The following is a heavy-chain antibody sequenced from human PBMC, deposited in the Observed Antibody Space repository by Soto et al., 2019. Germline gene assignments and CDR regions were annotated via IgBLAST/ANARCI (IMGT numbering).Heavy chain of an antibody. D-gene: IGHD3-16*02. CDR1: GYTFTTHG. CDR3: ARVDDYVGGSCRP. Sequence: QVQLVQSGAEVKEPGASVRVSCKASGYTFTTHGISWVRQAPGQGLERMGWISPYNGKTTYAHKVQGRVTMTTDTSTSTAYMELTGLRSDDTAVYYCARVDDYVGGSCRPWGQGTQVTVSS. CDR2: ISPYNGKT. J-gene: IGHJ4*02. V-gene: IGHV1-18*04.